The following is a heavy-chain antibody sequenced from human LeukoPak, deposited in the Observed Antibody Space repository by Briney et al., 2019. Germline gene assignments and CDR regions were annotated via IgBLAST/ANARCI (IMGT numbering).Heavy chain of an antibody. CDR3: AKDLNWIYYYYGMDV. J-gene: IGHJ6*02. D-gene: IGHD1-1*01. CDR1: GFTFSSYA. V-gene: IGHV3-23*01. Sequence: GGSPRLSCAASGFTFSSYAMSWVRQAPGKGLEWVSAISDTAGSTYYADSVKGRFTISRDNSKSTLYLQMYSLRAEDTAVYYCAKDLNWIYYYYGMDVWGQGTTVTVSS. CDR2: ISDTAGST.